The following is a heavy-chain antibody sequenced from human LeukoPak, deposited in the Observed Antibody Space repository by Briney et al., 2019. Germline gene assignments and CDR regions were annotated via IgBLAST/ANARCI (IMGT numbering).Heavy chain of an antibody. D-gene: IGHD2-2*01. Sequence: GGSLRLSCAASGFTFSSYAMSWVRQAPGKGLEWVSAISGSGGSTYYADSVKGRFTISRDNSKNTLYPQMNSLRAEDTAVYYCAKDGGPSWYYGMDVWGQGTTVTVSS. CDR2: ISGSGGST. J-gene: IGHJ6*02. V-gene: IGHV3-23*01. CDR1: GFTFSSYA. CDR3: AKDGGPSWYYGMDV.